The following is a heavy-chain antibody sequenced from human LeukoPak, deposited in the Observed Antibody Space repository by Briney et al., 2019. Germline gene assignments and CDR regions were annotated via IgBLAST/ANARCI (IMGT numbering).Heavy chain of an antibody. D-gene: IGHD6-19*01. J-gene: IGHJ5*02. CDR2: FDPEDGET. CDR1: GYTFTGYY. CDR3: ATAVADFNWFDP. Sequence: ASVKVSCKASGYTFTGYYMHWVRQAPGKGLEWMGGFDPEDGETIYAQKFQGRVTMTEDTSTDTAYMELSSLRSEDTAVYYCATAVADFNWFDPWGQGTLVTVSS. V-gene: IGHV1-24*01.